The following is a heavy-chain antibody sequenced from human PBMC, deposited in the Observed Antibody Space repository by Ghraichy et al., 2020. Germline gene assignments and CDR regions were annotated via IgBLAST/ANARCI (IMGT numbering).Heavy chain of an antibody. CDR1: GFTFSNYA. J-gene: IGHJ4*02. D-gene: IGHD5-24*01. CDR2: ISGSGGNT. V-gene: IGHV3-23*01. CDR3: AKDHRDGYIPGDY. Sequence: GGSLRLSCAASGFTFSNYAMSWVRQAPGKGLEWVSSISGSGGNTYHADSVKGRFTISRDNSQKTLFLQMNSLRAEDTAVYYCAKDHRDGYIPGDYWGQGTLVTVSS.